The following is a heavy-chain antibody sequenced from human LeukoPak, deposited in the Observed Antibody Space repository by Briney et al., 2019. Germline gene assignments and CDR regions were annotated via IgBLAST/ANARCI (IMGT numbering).Heavy chain of an antibody. Sequence: ASVKVSCKASGGTFSSYAISWVRQAPGQGLEWMGGIIPIFGTANYAQKFQGRVTITTDESTSTAYMELSSLRSEDTAVYYCARSDYDILTGNWFDPWGQGTLVTVSS. CDR2: IIPIFGTA. V-gene: IGHV1-69*05. D-gene: IGHD3-9*01. CDR3: ARSDYDILTGNWFDP. CDR1: GGTFSSYA. J-gene: IGHJ5*02.